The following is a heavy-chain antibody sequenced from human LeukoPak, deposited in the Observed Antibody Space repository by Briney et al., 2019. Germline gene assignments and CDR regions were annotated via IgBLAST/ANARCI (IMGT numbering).Heavy chain of an antibody. D-gene: IGHD2-2*01. CDR2: IYSGGST. V-gene: IGHV3-53*04. Sequence: GGSLRLSCAASGFTVSSNYMSWVRQAPGKGLEWVSVIYSGGSTYYADSVKGRFTISRQNSRNTVDLQMNSLRPEDTAVYYCARDGRYCIITSCYGYYGMDVWGQGTTVTVSS. CDR3: ARDGRYCIITSCYGYYGMDV. J-gene: IGHJ6*02. CDR1: GFTVSSNY.